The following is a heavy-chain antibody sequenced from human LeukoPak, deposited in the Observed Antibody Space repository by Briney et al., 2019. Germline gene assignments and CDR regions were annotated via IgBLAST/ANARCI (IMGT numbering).Heavy chain of an antibody. D-gene: IGHD6-19*01. V-gene: IGHV3-23*01. CDR2: ISGSGGST. Sequence: PGRSLRLSCAASGFTFSSYAMSWVRQAPGKGLEWVSAISGSGGSTYYADSVKGRFTISRDNSKNTLYLQMNSLRAEDTAVYYCAKDEDEQWLVRYFDYWGQGTLVTVSS. CDR1: GFTFSSYA. CDR3: AKDEDEQWLVRYFDY. J-gene: IGHJ4*02.